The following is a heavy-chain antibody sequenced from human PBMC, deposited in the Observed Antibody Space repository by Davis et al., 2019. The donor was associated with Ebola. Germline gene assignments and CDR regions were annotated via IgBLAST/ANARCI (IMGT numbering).Heavy chain of an antibody. CDR3: ARARGIQLWLRFDP. J-gene: IGHJ5*02. Sequence: SETLSLTCAVSGGSISSSNWWSWVRQPPGKGLEWIGEIYHSGSTNYNPSLKSRVTISVDKSKNQFPLKLSSVIAADTAVYYCARARGIQLWLRFDPWGQGTLVTVSS. D-gene: IGHD5-18*01. V-gene: IGHV4-4*02. CDR1: GGSISSSNW. CDR2: IYHSGST.